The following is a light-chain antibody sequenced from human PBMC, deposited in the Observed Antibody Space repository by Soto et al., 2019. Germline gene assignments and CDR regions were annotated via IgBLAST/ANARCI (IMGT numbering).Light chain of an antibody. CDR1: NIGSKS. Sequence: SYELTQPPSVSVAPGKTARITCGGNNIGSKSVHWYQQKPGQATVLVIYYDSDRPSGIPERFSGSNSGNTATLTISRVEAGDEADYYCQVWDSSSDRVVFGGGTKLTVL. CDR3: QVWDSSSDRVV. J-gene: IGLJ2*01. CDR2: YDS. V-gene: IGLV3-21*04.